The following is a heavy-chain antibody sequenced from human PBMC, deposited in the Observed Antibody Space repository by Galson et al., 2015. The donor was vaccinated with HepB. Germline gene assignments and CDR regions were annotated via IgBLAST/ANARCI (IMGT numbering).Heavy chain of an antibody. V-gene: IGHV4-59*01. Sequence: SETLSLTCTVSGGSISSYYWSWIRQPPGKGLEWIGYIYYSGSTNYNPSLKSRVTISVDTSKNQFSLKLSSVTAADTAVYYCARETHYYDSSGYDYWGQGTLVTVSS. D-gene: IGHD3-22*01. J-gene: IGHJ4*02. CDR1: GGSISSYY. CDR3: ARETHYYDSSGYDY. CDR2: IYYSGST.